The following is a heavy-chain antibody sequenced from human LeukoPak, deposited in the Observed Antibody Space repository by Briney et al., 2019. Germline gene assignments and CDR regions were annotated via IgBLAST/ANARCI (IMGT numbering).Heavy chain of an antibody. CDR3: ARVESNYDFWSGYYRRYYYGMDV. D-gene: IGHD3-3*01. CDR1: GYTFTSYG. CDR2: ISAYNGNT. J-gene: IGHJ6*02. Sequence: GASVKVSCKASGYTFTSYGISWVRQAPGQGLEWMGWISAYNGNTNYAQKFQGRVTMTRNTSISTAYMELSSLRSEDTAVYYCARVESNYDFWSGYYRRYYYGMDVWGQGTTVTVSS. V-gene: IGHV1-18*01.